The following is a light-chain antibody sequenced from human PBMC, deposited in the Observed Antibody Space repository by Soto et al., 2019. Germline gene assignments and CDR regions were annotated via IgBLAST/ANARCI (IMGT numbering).Light chain of an antibody. CDR3: SAYTTSSTVV. CDR1: SSDIGYYNY. CDR2: DVS. V-gene: IGLV2-14*03. Sequence: QSVLTQPASVSGYPGQSITISCTGTSSDIGYYNYVSWYQQHPGKAPKVMIYDVSNRPSGVSNRFSGSKSANTASLTISGLQAEDEADYHCSAYTTSSTVVSGSGTKGTVL. J-gene: IGLJ1*01.